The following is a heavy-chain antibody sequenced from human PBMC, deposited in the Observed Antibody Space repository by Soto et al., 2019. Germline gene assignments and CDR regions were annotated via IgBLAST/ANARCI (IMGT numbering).Heavy chain of an antibody. J-gene: IGHJ4*02. CDR1: GFSINNGGVG. Sequence: QITLKESGQTLVKPTQTLTLVCTLSGFSINNGGVGVGWIRQPPGKAPEWLALLYWNDDAWYSPSLRYRLSVTKDGSKNQGLRTITHMAPVDAGTFYWANLRALSNNFFFDQWGQRALVTVSS. CDR3: ANLRALSNNFFFDQ. D-gene: IGHD4-4*01. V-gene: IGHV2-5*01. CDR2: LYWNDDA.